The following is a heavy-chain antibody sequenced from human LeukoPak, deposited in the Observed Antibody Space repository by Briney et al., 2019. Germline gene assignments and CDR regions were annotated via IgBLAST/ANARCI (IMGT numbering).Heavy chain of an antibody. V-gene: IGHV3-30-3*01. D-gene: IGHD1-26*01. CDR1: GFTFSIYA. J-gene: IGHJ6*02. CDR2: ISYDGSNK. CDR3: AREPNGVKWYGMDV. Sequence: SGGSLRLSCAASGFTFSIYAMHWVRQAPGKGLEWVAVISYDGSNKYYADSVKGRFTISRDNSKNTLYLQMNSLRAEDTAVYYCAREPNGVKWYGMDVWGQGTTVTVSS.